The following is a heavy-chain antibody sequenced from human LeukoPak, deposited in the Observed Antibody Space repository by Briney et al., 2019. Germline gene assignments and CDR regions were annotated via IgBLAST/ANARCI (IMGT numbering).Heavy chain of an antibody. CDR3: AKEHYYGGSGLRANDY. J-gene: IGHJ4*02. CDR1: GFTFDDYA. Sequence: GGSLRLSCAASGFTFDDYAMHWVRQAPGKGLEWVSLISGDGGSTYYADSVKGRFTISRDNSENTLYLQMSSLRAEDTALYYCAKEHYYGGSGLRANDYWGQGTLVTVSS. D-gene: IGHD3-22*01. CDR2: ISGDGGST. V-gene: IGHV3-43*02.